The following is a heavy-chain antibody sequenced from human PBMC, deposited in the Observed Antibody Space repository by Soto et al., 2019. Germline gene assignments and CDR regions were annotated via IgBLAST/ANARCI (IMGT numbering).Heavy chain of an antibody. D-gene: IGHD1-26*01. V-gene: IGHV1-69*06. CDR3: ASPSSGGSPTYFDY. Sequence: QVQLVQSGAEVKKPGSSVKVSCKAFGGTFSSYAISWVRQAPGQGLEWMGGIIPIFGTANYAQKFQGRVTITADKSTSTAYMELSSLRSEDTAVYYCASPSSGGSPTYFDYWGQGTLVTVSS. J-gene: IGHJ4*02. CDR1: GGTFSSYA. CDR2: IIPIFGTA.